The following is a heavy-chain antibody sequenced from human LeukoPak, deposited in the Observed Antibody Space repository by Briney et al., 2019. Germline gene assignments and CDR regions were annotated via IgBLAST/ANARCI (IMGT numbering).Heavy chain of an antibody. V-gene: IGHV4-4*02. Sequence: SETLSLTCAVSGGSISGDNWWSWVRQAPGKWLEWIGEVDHSGRTNYNPSLKSRVTISEDKSKNQFSLIMSSVTAADTAVYYCAKGDRGGWLDFDSWGQGTLATVSS. CDR1: GGSISGDNW. CDR3: AKGDRGGWLDFDS. CDR2: VDHSGRT. J-gene: IGHJ4*02. D-gene: IGHD3-22*01.